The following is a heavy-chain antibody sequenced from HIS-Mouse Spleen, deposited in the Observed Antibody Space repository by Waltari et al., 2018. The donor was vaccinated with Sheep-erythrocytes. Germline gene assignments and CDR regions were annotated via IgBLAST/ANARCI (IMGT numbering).Heavy chain of an antibody. CDR3: ARLYYYDSSGYYFDY. CDR1: GGSISSSSYY. Sequence: QLQLQESGPGLVKPSETLSLTCTVSGGSISSSSYYWGWIRQPPGKGLEWIGSIYYSWSTYYNPSLKRRFPISVDTSKNQFSLKLSSVTAADTAVYYCARLYYYDSSGYYFDYWGQGTLVTVSS. V-gene: IGHV4-39*01. D-gene: IGHD3-22*01. CDR2: IYYSWST. J-gene: IGHJ4*02.